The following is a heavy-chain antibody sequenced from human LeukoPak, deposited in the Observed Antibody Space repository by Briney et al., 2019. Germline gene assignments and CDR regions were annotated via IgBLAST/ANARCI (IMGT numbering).Heavy chain of an antibody. Sequence: GASVKVSCKASGYTFTRYGISWVRQAPGQGLEWMGWISAYNGNTNYSQKLQGRVTMTTDRSTSTAYMELRSLRSDDTAVYYCARDEWIPYSGTPLGYWGQGTLVTVSA. CDR3: ARDEWIPYSGTPLGY. V-gene: IGHV1-18*01. J-gene: IGHJ4*02. D-gene: IGHD1-26*01. CDR2: ISAYNGNT. CDR1: GYTFTRYG.